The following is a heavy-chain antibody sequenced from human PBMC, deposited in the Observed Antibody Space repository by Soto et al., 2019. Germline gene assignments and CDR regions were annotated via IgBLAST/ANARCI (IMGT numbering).Heavy chain of an antibody. CDR2: INHSGST. Sequence: TLSLTCAVYGGSFSGYYWSWIRQPPGKGLEWIGEINHSGSTNYNPSLKSRVTISVDTSKNQFSLKLSSVTAADTAVYYCARVGRSYYDFWSGYNWFDPWGQGTLVTVSS. CDR1: GGSFSGYY. CDR3: ARVGRSYYDFWSGYNWFDP. V-gene: IGHV4-34*01. D-gene: IGHD3-3*01. J-gene: IGHJ5*02.